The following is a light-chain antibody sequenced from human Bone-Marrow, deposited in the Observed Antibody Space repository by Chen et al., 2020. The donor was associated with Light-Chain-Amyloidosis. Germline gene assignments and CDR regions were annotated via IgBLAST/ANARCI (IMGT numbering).Light chain of an antibody. CDR2: DAS. Sequence: EIVLTQSPATLSLSPGERATLSCRASQSISSFLAWYQQKLGQAPRLLIYDASTRATGLPARFSGSESGTDFTLTISSLEPEDFAVYYCQQRSNWPPWMTFGQGTRLEIK. V-gene: IGKV3-11*01. J-gene: IGKJ5*01. CDR1: QSISSF. CDR3: QQRSNWPPWMT.